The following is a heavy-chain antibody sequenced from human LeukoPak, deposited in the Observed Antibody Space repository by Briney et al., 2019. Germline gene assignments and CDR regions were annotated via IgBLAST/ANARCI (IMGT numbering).Heavy chain of an antibody. CDR3: ARGDYKVDY. J-gene: IGHJ4*02. V-gene: IGHV4-61*02. D-gene: IGHD4-11*01. CDR1: GGSISSGGHY. CDR2: ISSTGST. Sequence: SETLSLTCTVSGGSISSGGHYWSWIRQPAGKGLEYLGRISSTGSTNYNPSLRSRVTISADTSKNQFSLKLSSVTAADTAVYYCARGDYKVDYWGQGALVTVSS.